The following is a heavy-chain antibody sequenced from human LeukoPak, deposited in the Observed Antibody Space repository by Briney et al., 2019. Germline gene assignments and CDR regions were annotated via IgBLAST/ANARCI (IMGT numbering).Heavy chain of an antibody. V-gene: IGHV3-33*01. D-gene: IGHD3-9*01. J-gene: IGHJ4*02. Sequence: GGSLRLSCAASGFIFSYYGMHWVRQAPGKGVEGLAVIWPDGTIQYYADPVKGWFTIYRDNSQNTLYLQLTGLRADDSAVSYCARHNHDWGCDFWGQGAQVTVSS. CDR1: GFIFSYYG. CDR2: IWPDGTIQ. CDR3: ARHNHDWGCDF.